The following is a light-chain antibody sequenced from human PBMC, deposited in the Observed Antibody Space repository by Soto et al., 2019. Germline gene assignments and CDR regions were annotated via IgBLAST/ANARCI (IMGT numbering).Light chain of an antibody. CDR1: QSVSNNY. CDR2: GAS. CDR3: QQYGSSGT. J-gene: IGKJ1*01. V-gene: IGKV3-20*01. Sequence: ELVLTLSLGTLSLTPGERATLSCMASQSVSNNYLAWYQQKPGQAPRLLIYGASNRATGIPDRFSGSGSGTEFTLTISRLEPEDFAVYYCQQYGSSGTFGQGTKVDI.